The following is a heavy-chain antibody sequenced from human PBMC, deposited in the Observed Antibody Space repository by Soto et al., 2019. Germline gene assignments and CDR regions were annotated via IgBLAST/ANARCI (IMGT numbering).Heavy chain of an antibody. D-gene: IGHD2-15*01. CDR1: GDTVASNSFS. Sequence: SQTLSPTCVGCGDTVASNSFSWNWVRQSPSRGLEWLGRTYYRSRWYSDYAVSVRSRIDINADTSKNQVSLQLNSVTPEDTAVYYCARSEEDSDYYYYGMDVWGQGTTVTVS. CDR2: TYYRSRWYS. J-gene: IGHJ6*02. CDR3: ARSEEDSDYYYYGMDV. V-gene: IGHV6-1*01.